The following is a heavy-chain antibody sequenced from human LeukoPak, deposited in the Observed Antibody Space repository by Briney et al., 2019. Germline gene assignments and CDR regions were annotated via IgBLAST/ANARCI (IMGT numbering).Heavy chain of an antibody. CDR3: AKERAAAVEGYFDY. J-gene: IGHJ4*02. Sequence: KPGGSLRLSCAASGFTFSDYYMSWIRQAPGKGLEWVSYISSSGSTIYYADSVKGRFTISRDNAKNSLYLQMNSLRAEDTAVYYCAKERAAAVEGYFDYWGQGTLVTVSS. CDR1: GFTFSDYY. D-gene: IGHD6-13*01. V-gene: IGHV3-11*04. CDR2: ISSSGSTI.